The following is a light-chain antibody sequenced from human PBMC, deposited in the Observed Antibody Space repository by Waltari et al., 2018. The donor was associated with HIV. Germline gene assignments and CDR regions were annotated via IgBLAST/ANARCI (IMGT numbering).Light chain of an antibody. V-gene: IGLV1-40*01. CDR1: SSNIGAASD. CDR3: QSYDSSLSGSL. Sequence: QSVLTQPPSVSGAPGQRVTISCPGSSSNIGAASDVHWYQQLPGTAPKLLIYGNSNRPSGVPDRFSGSKSGTSASLAITGLQAEDEADYYCQSYDSSLSGSLFGGGTKLTVL. CDR2: GNS. J-gene: IGLJ3*02.